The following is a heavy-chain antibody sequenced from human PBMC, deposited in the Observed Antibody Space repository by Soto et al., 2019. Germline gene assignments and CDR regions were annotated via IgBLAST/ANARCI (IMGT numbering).Heavy chain of an antibody. J-gene: IGHJ4*02. V-gene: IGHV2-5*02. Sequence: QITLKESGPSLVNPTQSLTLTCSFSGFSLTTTEVAVGWLRQPPGKALEWLALIYWDDDKRYSPSLKSSLTITKDTAKNQVVLTMTNVHTEDTATYFCAHSGTIATVAFDYWAQGILVTVSS. D-gene: IGHD6-13*01. CDR3: AHSGTIATVAFDY. CDR1: GFSLTTTEVA. CDR2: IYWDDDK.